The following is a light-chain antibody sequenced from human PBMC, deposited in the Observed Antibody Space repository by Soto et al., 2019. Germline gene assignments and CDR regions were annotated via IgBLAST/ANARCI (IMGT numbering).Light chain of an antibody. CDR1: TGAVTSNHH. CDR3: LLYYNAARF. J-gene: IGLJ2*01. Sequence: QAVVTQEPSLTVSPGGKVTLTCGSSTGAVTSNHHPYWFQQKAGQAPRTLIYDTSNKHSWTPARFSGSLLGDKAALTLSGAQPEDEAQYSCLLYYNAARFFGGGTKHTVL. V-gene: IGLV7-46*01. CDR2: DTS.